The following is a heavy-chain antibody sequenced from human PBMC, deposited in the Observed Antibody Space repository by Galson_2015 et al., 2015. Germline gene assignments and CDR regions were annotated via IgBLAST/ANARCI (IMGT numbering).Heavy chain of an antibody. CDR3: ARGGTSGKYDS. V-gene: IGHV1-2*02. CDR2: PNSGGT. J-gene: IGHJ4*02. D-gene: IGHD3-16*01. Sequence: PNSGGTDFSRKFQGRVTMTRDTSISTVYMELSRLRSDDTAVYYCARGGTSGKYDSWGQGALVTVSS.